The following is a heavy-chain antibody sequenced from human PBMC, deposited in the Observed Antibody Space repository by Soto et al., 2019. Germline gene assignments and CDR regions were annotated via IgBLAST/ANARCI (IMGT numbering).Heavy chain of an antibody. V-gene: IGHV3-21*01. D-gene: IGHD5-18*01. CDR1: GFTFSSYR. CDR3: ARGGHTAHDY. J-gene: IGHJ4*02. CDR2: ISSSSSYI. Sequence: GGSLSLSTEASGFTFSSYRMNSVRQAPGKGLEWVSSISSSSSYIYYADSVKGRFTISRDNAKNSLYLQMNSLRAEDTAVYYCARGGHTAHDYWGQGTLATVSS.